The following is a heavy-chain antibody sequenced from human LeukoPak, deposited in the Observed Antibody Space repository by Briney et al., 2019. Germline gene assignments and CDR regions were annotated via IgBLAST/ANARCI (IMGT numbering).Heavy chain of an antibody. V-gene: IGHV1-58*02. CDR2: IVVGSGNT. J-gene: IGHJ3*02. CDR3: AALEPRGISAAGLVDI. Sequence: SVKVSCKASGFTFTSSAMQWVRQARGQRLEWIGWIVVGSGNTNYAQKFQERVTITRDMSTSTAYMELSSLRSEDTAVYYCAALEPRGISAAGLVDIWGQGTMVTVSS. CDR1: GFTFTSSA. D-gene: IGHD6-13*01.